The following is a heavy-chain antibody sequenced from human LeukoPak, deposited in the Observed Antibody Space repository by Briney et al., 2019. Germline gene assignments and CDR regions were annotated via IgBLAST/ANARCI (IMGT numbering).Heavy chain of an antibody. D-gene: IGHD3-10*01. V-gene: IGHV1-2*02. Sequence: ASVKVSCKASGYTFTGYYMHWVRQAPGQGLEWMGWINPNSGGTNYAQKFQGRVTMTRDTSISTAYMELSRLRSDDTAVYYCAREAPYKVREVMKYGMDVWGQGTTVTVSS. J-gene: IGHJ6*02. CDR3: AREAPYKVREVMKYGMDV. CDR1: GYTFTGYY. CDR2: INPNSGGT.